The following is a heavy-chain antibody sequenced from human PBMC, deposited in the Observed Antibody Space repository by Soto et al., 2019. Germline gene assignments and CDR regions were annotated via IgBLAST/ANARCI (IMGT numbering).Heavy chain of an antibody. CDR1: GFTFRSYA. CDR2: ISYDGSNK. CDR3: GGWGKTGGLDV. Sequence: QVQLVESGGGLVQPGTSLRLSCVDSGFTFRSYAINWVRQAPGKGLEWVAIISYDGSNKYYDDSVKGRFTISGDNSRNTVDLQMDSLGHEETALYYWGGWGKTGGLDVWGQGTLVSVSS. J-gene: IGHJ4*02. V-gene: IGHV3-30*04. D-gene: IGHD3-16*01.